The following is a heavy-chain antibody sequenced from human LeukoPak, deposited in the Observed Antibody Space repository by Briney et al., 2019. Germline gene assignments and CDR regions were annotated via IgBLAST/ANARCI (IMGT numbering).Heavy chain of an antibody. CDR3: ATYDQNLAFDN. J-gene: IGHJ4*02. V-gene: IGHV4-4*07. Sequence: SETLSLTCIVSGGSMSSYYWSWIRQPAGKGLEWIGRMYTDGSTNYNPFLNSRVTMSVDTSKKHFSLRLNSVTAADTAVYYCATYDQNLAFDNWGQGTLVTVSS. CDR1: GGSMSSYY. CDR2: MYTDGST. D-gene: IGHD3-3*01.